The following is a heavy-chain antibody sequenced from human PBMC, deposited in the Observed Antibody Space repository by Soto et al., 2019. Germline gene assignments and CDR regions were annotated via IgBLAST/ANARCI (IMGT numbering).Heavy chain of an antibody. V-gene: IGHV4-31*03. J-gene: IGHJ5*02. CDR2: IYYSGSI. CDR1: GGSISSGGYY. Sequence: PSETXSLTCTVSGGSISSGGYYWNWIRQHPGKGLEWIGYIYYSGSIYYNPSLKSRVTISVDTSKNQFSLKLSSVTAADTAVYYCTRSVFPWGQGTLVTVSS. CDR3: TRSVFP.